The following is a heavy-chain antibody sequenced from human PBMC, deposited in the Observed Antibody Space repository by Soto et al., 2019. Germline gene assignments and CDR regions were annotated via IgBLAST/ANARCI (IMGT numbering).Heavy chain of an antibody. J-gene: IGHJ5*02. D-gene: IGHD6-6*01. CDR1: GGSISSSSYY. CDR2: IYYSGST. V-gene: IGHV4-39*01. CDR3: ARLRIAANWFDP. Sequence: SETLSLTCTVSGGSISSSSYYWGWIRQPPGKGLEWIGSIYYSGSTYYNPSLKSRVTISVDTSKNQFSLKLSSVTAADTAVYYCARLRIAANWFDPWGQGTLVTVS.